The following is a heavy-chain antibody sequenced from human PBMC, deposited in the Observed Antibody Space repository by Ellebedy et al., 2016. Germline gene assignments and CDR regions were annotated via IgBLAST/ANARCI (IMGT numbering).Heavy chain of an antibody. D-gene: IGHD6-6*01. CDR3: VTGLRQYLDY. CDR2: IRGNIDGGTT. V-gene: IGHV3-15*07. Sequence: GESLKISCTASDFVFNNAWINWVRQAPGKGLEWVGRIRGNIDGGTTEFPAPVKGRFSISRGDSKNTLNLQMISLKTEDTAVYYCVTGLRQYLDYWGQGALVTVS. CDR1: DFVFNNAW. J-gene: IGHJ4*02.